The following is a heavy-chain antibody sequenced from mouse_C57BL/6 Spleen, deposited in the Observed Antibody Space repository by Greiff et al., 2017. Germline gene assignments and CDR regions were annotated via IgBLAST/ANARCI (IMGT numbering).Heavy chain of an antibody. Sequence: VQLQESGPELVKPGASVKISCKASGYAFSSSWMNWVKQRPGKGLEWIGRIYPGDGDTNYNGKFKGKATLTADKSSSTAYMQLSSLTTEDSAVYFCARSGVLYGSSHYYAMDYWGQRTSVTVSS. CDR1: GYAFSSSW. CDR2: IYPGDGDT. V-gene: IGHV1-82*01. CDR3: ARSGVLYGSSHYYAMDY. J-gene: IGHJ4*01. D-gene: IGHD1-1*01.